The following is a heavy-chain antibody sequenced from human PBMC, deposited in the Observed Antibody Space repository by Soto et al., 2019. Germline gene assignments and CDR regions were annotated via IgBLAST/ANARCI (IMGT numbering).Heavy chain of an antibody. CDR1: GYSFSHYF. D-gene: IGHD2-2*03. CDR2: INSSNGGT. J-gene: IGHJ5*02. CDR3: AREAYSASFGYVTNPNWFDP. V-gene: IGHV1-2*02. Sequence: QVHLVQSGPEVMKPGASVKVSCKASGYSFSHYFMHWVRQVPGQGLEWMGWINSSNGGTKCSHKFQGRLTMTTDPSTSIAYMELSRLTSDDTAIYYCAREAYSASFGYVTNPNWFDPWVQGTLFSVSS.